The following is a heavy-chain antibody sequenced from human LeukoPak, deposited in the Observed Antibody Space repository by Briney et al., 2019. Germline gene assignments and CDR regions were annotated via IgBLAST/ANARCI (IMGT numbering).Heavy chain of an antibody. J-gene: IGHJ4*02. CDR2: INPSGGST. CDR1: GYTFTSYY. V-gene: IGHV1-46*01. CDR3: ARDYTAMATDY. Sequence: ASVKVPCKASGYTFTSYYMHWVRQAPGQGLEWMGIINPSGGSTSYAQKFQGRVTMTRDTSTSTVYMELSSLRSEDTAVYYCARDYTAMATDYWGQGTLVTVSS. D-gene: IGHD5-18*01.